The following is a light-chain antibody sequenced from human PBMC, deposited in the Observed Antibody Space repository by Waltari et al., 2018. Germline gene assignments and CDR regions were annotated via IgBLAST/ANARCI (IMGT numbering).Light chain of an antibody. Sequence: DIVMTQSPDSLAVSLGERATINCRSSQSILFRSTNKNYLGWYQQKPGQPPKLLIYWASILGTGAPDRFSGIGSGSDFTLTSSTLQAKDVAFYFYQKYYTAPATFGPGTKVDVK. V-gene: IGKV4-1*01. CDR3: QKYYTAPAT. CDR1: QSILFRSTNKNY. J-gene: IGKJ3*01. CDR2: WAS.